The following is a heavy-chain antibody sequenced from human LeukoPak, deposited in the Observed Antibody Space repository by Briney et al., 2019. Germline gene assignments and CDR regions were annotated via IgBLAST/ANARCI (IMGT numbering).Heavy chain of an antibody. J-gene: IGHJ4*02. CDR2: ISSSSSYI. CDR3: ARVVGITTLWDY. D-gene: IGHD1-26*01. CDR1: GFTFSSYS. Sequence: NAGGSLRLSCAASGFTFSSYSMNWVRQAPGKGLEWVSSISSSSSYIYYADSVKGRFTISRDNAKNSLYLQMNNLRDEDTAMYYCARVVGITTLWDYWGQGTLVTVSS. V-gene: IGHV3-21*01.